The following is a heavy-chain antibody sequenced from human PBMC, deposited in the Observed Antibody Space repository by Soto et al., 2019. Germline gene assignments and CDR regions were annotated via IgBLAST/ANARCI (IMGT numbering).Heavy chain of an antibody. CDR3: ARVAIACPSSSSYNHYYYSLDV. V-gene: IGHV4-30-4*01. Sequence: PSETLSLTCTVSGGSISSDNFFWSWIRQPPGEGLEWIGYIYYRGSTYYNPSLESRLTLLVDTSKNQFSLKLRSVTAADTAVYYCARVAIACPSSSSYNHYYYSLDVWGQGTTVTVSS. D-gene: IGHD3-10*01. CDR2: IYYRGST. CDR1: GGSISSDNFF. J-gene: IGHJ6*02.